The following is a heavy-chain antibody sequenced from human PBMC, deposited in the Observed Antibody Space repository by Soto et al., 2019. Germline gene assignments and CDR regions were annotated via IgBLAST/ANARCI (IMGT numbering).Heavy chain of an antibody. Sequence: VGSLRLSCEASGFTLSSYWMSWIRQAPGKGLEWVANTRQDGGQSYLVDSVQGRFTISRDNAKSSVYLQMNSLRAEDTAVYYCVRGGSTGWHFDSWGQGTLVTVSS. CDR2: TRQDGGQS. V-gene: IGHV3-7*01. J-gene: IGHJ4*02. CDR1: GFTLSSYW. CDR3: VRGGSTGWHFDS. D-gene: IGHD6-19*01.